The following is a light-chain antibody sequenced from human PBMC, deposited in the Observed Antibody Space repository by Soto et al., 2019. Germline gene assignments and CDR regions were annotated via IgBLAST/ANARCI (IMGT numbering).Light chain of an antibody. J-gene: IGKJ4*01. CDR2: DAS. V-gene: IGKV1-33*01. CDR3: QQFDNLPLT. CDR1: QDINNS. Sequence: DIQMTQSLSSLSASVGDRVTMTCQANQDINNSLNWYQQRPGEAPKLLIYDASILEAGVPSRFSGSGFGTTFTLTISSLQPEDFATYYCQQFDNLPLTFGGGTKVELK.